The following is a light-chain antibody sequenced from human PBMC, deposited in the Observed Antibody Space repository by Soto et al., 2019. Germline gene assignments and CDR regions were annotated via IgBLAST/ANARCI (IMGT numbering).Light chain of an antibody. Sequence: EIVLTQFPGTLSLSPGERATLSCRASQSVSSSSLAWYQQKSGQAPRLLISGASNGATGIPDRFSGSGSGTDFTLTIGRLEPEDFAVYYCQQYGSSPYTFGQGTKLEIK. CDR2: GAS. V-gene: IGKV3-20*01. CDR1: QSVSSSS. CDR3: QQYGSSPYT. J-gene: IGKJ2*01.